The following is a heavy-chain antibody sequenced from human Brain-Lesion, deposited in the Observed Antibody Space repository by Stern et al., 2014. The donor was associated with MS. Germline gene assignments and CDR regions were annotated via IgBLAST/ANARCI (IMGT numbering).Heavy chain of an antibody. Sequence: VQLVESGPGLVKPSGTLSLTCAVSGGSISSSNWWSWVRQSPGKGLEWIGESDHSGSTIYNPSLKSRVTSSVAKSTNRFSLTLRPVPAADTAVYFCARFPASRPHVFDSWGQGTLVTVSS. CDR2: SDHSGST. D-gene: IGHD6-13*01. CDR3: ARFPASRPHVFDS. V-gene: IGHV4-4*02. CDR1: GGSISSSNW. J-gene: IGHJ4*02.